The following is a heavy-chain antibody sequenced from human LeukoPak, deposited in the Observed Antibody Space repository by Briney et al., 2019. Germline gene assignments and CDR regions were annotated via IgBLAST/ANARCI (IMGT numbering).Heavy chain of an antibody. CDR3: AKDYLTAMVKWNDAFDI. Sequence: GGSLRLSCAASGFTFSSYAMSWVRQAPGKGLEWVSAISGSGGSTYYADSVKGRFTISRDNSKNTLYLQMNSLRAEDTAVYYCAKDYLTAMVKWNDAFDIWGKGTMVTVSS. D-gene: IGHD5-18*01. J-gene: IGHJ3*02. CDR1: GFTFSSYA. V-gene: IGHV3-23*01. CDR2: ISGSGGST.